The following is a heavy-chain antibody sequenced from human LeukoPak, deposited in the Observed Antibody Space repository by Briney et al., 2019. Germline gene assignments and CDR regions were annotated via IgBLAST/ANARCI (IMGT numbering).Heavy chain of an antibody. CDR2: IYYSGST. Sequence: ASETLSLTCTVSGGSISSYYWSWIRQPPGKGLEWIGYIYYSGSTNYNPSLKSRVTISVDTSKNQFSLKLSSVTAADTAVYYCARDLYCSSTSCPSNNWFDPWGQGTLVTVSS. D-gene: IGHD2-2*01. J-gene: IGHJ5*02. V-gene: IGHV4-59*01. CDR3: ARDLYCSSTSCPSNNWFDP. CDR1: GGSISSYY.